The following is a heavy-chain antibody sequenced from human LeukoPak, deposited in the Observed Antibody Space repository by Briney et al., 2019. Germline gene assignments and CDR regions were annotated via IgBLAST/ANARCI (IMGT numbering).Heavy chain of an antibody. V-gene: IGHV3-23*01. Sequence: PGGSLRLSCAASGFTFSSYAMSWVRQAPGKGLEWVSAISGSGGSTYYADSVKGRFTISRDNSKNTLYLQMSSLRAEDTAVYYCARVNRLVLMLLDIWGQGTMVTVSS. CDR3: ARVNRLVLMLLDI. CDR1: GFTFSSYA. D-gene: IGHD2-8*01. CDR2: ISGSGGST. J-gene: IGHJ3*02.